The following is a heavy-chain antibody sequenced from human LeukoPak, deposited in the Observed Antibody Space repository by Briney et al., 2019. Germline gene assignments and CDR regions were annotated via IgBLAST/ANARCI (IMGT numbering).Heavy chain of an antibody. Sequence: GGSLRLSCTTSGFNFGDHAMTWVRQAPGKGLEWVGFIRSKAYRGATEYAASVKGRFTISRDDSKSVVYLQMNSLKSEDTAVYYCSRGPIQLWVHNGVDVWGQGTTVTVSS. J-gene: IGHJ6*02. CDR2: IRSKAYRGAT. D-gene: IGHD5-18*01. V-gene: IGHV3-49*04. CDR3: SRGPIQLWVHNGVDV. CDR1: GFNFGDHA.